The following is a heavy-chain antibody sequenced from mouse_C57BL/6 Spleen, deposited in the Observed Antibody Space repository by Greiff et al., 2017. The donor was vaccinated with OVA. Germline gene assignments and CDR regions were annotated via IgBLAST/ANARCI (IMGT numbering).Heavy chain of an antibody. J-gene: IGHJ2*01. CDR2: INPSTGGT. CDR1: GYSFTGYY. CDR3: ASSRSSDEDY. V-gene: IGHV1-42*01. D-gene: IGHD1-1*01. Sequence: EVKLVESGPELVKPGASVKISCTASGYSFTGYYMNWVKQSPEKSLEWIGEINPSTGGTTYNQKFKAKATLSVDKSSSTAYMQLKSLTSEDSAVYYCASSRSSDEDYWGQGTTLTVSS.